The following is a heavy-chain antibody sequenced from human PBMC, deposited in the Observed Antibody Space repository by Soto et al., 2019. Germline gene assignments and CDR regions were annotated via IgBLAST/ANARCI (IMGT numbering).Heavy chain of an antibody. CDR3: ARAPGLIVPAAIPDYFDY. J-gene: IGHJ4*02. CDR2: ISSSGSTI. CDR1: GFTFSDYY. D-gene: IGHD2-2*01. Sequence: QVQLVESGGGLVKPGGSLRLSCAASGFTFSDYYMNWIRQAPGKGLEWVSYISSSGSTIYYADSVKGRFTISRDSAKNSLYLQMNSLRAEDTAVYWCARAPGLIVPAAIPDYFDYWGQGTLVTVSS. V-gene: IGHV3-11*01.